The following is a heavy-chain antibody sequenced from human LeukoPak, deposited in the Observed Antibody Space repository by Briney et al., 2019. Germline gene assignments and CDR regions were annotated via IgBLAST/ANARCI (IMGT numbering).Heavy chain of an antibody. D-gene: IGHD1-26*01. CDR2: ISSDGSYK. Sequence: GGSLRLSCAASGFTFRSYAIHWVRRAPGQGLEWVTIISSDGSYKSYADSVKGRFTISRDNAKNSLYLQMNSLRAEDTAVYYCARKSGSYCPVDNYYYYMDVWGKGTTVTVSS. CDR3: ARKSGSYCPVDNYYYYMDV. J-gene: IGHJ6*03. CDR1: GFTFRSYA. V-gene: IGHV3-30*04.